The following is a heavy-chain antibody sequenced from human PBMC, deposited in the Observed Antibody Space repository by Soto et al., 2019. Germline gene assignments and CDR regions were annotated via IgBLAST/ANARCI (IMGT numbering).Heavy chain of an antibody. Sequence: GESLKISCKVSGYSFTNDWIGWVRQMPGKGLEWMGIIYPADSDTRYSPSFQGQVTISVDKSVSTAYLQWSSLKASDSAIYYYERTEKSSGHLDYWGKGPRVTVS. V-gene: IGHV5-51*01. D-gene: IGHD6-25*01. CDR3: ERTEKSSGHLDY. CDR2: IYPADSDT. CDR1: GYSFTNDW. J-gene: IGHJ4*02.